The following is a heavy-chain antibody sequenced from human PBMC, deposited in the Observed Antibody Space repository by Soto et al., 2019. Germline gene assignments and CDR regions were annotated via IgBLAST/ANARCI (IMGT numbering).Heavy chain of an antibody. CDR3: TGYSDREHYFDY. J-gene: IGHJ4*02. CDR1: GYSIGSAYY. D-gene: IGHD2-8*02. CDR2: IYHSGST. Sequence: SETLSLTCAVSGYSIGSAYYWGWIRQPPGKGLEWIGNIYHSGSTYYNPSLKSRVTISVDTSKNQFTLNLSSGTAADTAVYLCTGYSDREHYFDYWGQGTLVTVSS. V-gene: IGHV4-38-2*01.